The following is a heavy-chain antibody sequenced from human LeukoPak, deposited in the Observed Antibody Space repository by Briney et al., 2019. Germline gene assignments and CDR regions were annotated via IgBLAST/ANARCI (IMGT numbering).Heavy chain of an antibody. CDR2: LNPRGGSQ. CDR3: ARAGYYDVSGDRLYYLEN. Sequence: GASVKVSCTASGYTLTYYYLHWVREAPGQGLEWVGILNPRGGSQTFAQKFQGRVTVTTDTSTSTVYLELSSLRSDDTAVYYCARAGYYDVSGDRLYYLENWGQGTPVTVSS. D-gene: IGHD3-16*01. CDR1: GYTLTYYY. V-gene: IGHV1-46*01. J-gene: IGHJ4*02.